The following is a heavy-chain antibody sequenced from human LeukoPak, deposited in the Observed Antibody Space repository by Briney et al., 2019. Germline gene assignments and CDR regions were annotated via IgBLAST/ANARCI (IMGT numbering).Heavy chain of an antibody. V-gene: IGHV4-4*09. CDR1: GGSISSYY. D-gene: IGHD7-27*01. J-gene: IGHJ4*02. CDR3: ASWGTGFDY. Sequence: SETLSLTCTVSGGSISSYYWSWIRQPPGKGLEWIEYIYTSGSTNYNPSLKSRVTISVDTSKNQFSLKLSSVTAADTAVYYCASWGTGFDYWGQGTLVTVSS. CDR2: IYTSGST.